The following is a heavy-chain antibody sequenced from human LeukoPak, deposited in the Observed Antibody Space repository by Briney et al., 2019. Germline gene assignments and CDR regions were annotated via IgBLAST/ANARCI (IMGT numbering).Heavy chain of an antibody. CDR3: ARIYCSSTSCNGEGFDP. D-gene: IGHD2-2*01. J-gene: IGHJ5*02. CDR1: GYSISSDNY. CDR2: IYHSGST. V-gene: IGHV4-38-2*01. Sequence: SETLSLTCAVSGYSISSDNYWVWIRQPPGQGLEWTGGIYHSGSTYYNPSLKSRVTMSVDTSKNQFSLKLSSVTAADTAVYYCARIYCSSTSCNGEGFDPWGQGTLVTVSS.